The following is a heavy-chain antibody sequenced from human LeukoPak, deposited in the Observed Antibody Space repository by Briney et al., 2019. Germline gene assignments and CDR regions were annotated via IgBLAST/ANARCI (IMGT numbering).Heavy chain of an antibody. J-gene: IGHJ4*02. D-gene: IGHD1-26*01. CDR3: ARSSGGSYRAYFDY. CDR2: ISYDGSIK. Sequence: GGSLRLSCAASRFTFSTYEMNWVRQAPGKGLEWVAVISYDGSIKVYADSVKGRFTISRDSSMNTVYLYLQMNSLRAEDTALYYCARSSGGSYRAYFDYWGQGTLVTVSS. V-gene: IGHV3-30*04. CDR1: RFTFSTYE.